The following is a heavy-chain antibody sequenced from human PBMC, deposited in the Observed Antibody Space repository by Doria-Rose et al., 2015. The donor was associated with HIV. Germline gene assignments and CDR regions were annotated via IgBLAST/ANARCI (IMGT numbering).Heavy chain of an antibody. CDR3: AGDPDPTELRFFDL. V-gene: IGHV3-21*03. D-gene: IGHD1-26*01. CDR2: ISSDSNYI. J-gene: IGHJ2*01. CDR1: GFTFITYS. Sequence: VQLGQSGGGLVRPGGSLRLSCAASGFTFITYSMNWVRQAPGKGLEWVSAISSDSNYIYYTDSRKGRFIISRDNAKNALFLQTNDLRIEDTGVYYCAGDPDPTELRFFDLWGRGTLVTVSS.